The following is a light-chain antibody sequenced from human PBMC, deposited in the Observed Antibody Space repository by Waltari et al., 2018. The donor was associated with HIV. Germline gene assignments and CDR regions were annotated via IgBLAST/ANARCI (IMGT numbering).Light chain of an antibody. J-gene: IGLJ2*01. V-gene: IGLV1-40*01. Sequence: QSVLTQPPSVSGAPGQRVTISCSGSSANIGAGYGFHWYLRLPRTAPKLRIYVNNNRPSGVPDRFSGSVSGTSASLAITGLQAEDGADYYCQSYDSSLSGVVFGGGTNLTVL. CDR1: SANIGAGYG. CDR2: VNN. CDR3: QSYDSSLSGVV.